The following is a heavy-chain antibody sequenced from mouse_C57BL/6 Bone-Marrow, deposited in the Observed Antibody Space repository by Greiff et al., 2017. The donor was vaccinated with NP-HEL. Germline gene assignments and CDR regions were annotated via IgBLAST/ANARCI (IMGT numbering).Heavy chain of an antibody. Sequence: EVQVVESGGDLVKPGGSLKLSCAASGFTFSSYGMSWVRQTPDKRLEWVATISSGGSYTYYPDSVKGRFTISRDNAKNTLYLQMSSLKSEDTAMYYCARHGIYYYGSSPYYYAMDYWGQGTSVTVSS. CDR2: ISSGGSYT. D-gene: IGHD1-1*01. J-gene: IGHJ4*01. CDR1: GFTFSSYG. V-gene: IGHV5-6*01. CDR3: ARHGIYYYGSSPYYYAMDY.